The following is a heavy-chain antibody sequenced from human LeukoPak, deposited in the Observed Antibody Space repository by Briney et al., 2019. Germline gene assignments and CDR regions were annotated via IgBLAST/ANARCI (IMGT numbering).Heavy chain of an antibody. Sequence: ASVKVSCKASGYTFSSGYCLHWVRQAPGQGLEWMGWINPNNGDTNYAQKFQGRVTMTRDTSIRTAYMELSRLRSDDAAVYFCARGAYYNFWSGFYYSPHFDYWGQGTLVTVSS. CDR3: ARGAYYNFWSGFYYSPHFDY. J-gene: IGHJ4*02. CDR2: INPNNGDT. CDR1: GYTFSSGYC. V-gene: IGHV1-2*02. D-gene: IGHD3-3*01.